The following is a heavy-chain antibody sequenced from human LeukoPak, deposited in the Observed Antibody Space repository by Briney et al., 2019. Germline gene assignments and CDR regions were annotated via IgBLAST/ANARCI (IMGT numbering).Heavy chain of an antibody. CDR3: ARGMGATTQSLFDQ. J-gene: IGHJ4*02. Sequence: PGGSLRLSCAISGFTVSSTYMSWVRQAPGKGLEWVSVINSGGGTYYADSVKGRFTISRENAKNSLYLQMNSLRAGDTAVYYCARGMGATTQSLFDQWGQGTLVTVSS. CDR1: GFTVSSTY. D-gene: IGHD1-26*01. V-gene: IGHV3-53*01. CDR2: INSGGGT.